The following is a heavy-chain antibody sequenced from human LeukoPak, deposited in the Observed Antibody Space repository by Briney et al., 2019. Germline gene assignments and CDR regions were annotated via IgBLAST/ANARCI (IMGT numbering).Heavy chain of an antibody. V-gene: IGHV3-30*18. J-gene: IGHJ4*02. D-gene: IGHD6-13*01. CDR2: ISYDGSNK. Sequence: PGGSLRLSCAASRFTFSNYGMHWVRQAPGKGLEWVAFISYDGSNKYYADSVKGRFTISRDNSKNTLYLQMNSLRAEDTAVYYCAKDPRRYSRTGGYFDYWGRGTLVTVSS. CDR1: RFTFSNYG. CDR3: AKDPRRYSRTGGYFDY.